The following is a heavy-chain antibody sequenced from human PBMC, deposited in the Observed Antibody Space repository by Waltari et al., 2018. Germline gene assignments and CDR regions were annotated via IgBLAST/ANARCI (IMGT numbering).Heavy chain of an antibody. V-gene: IGHV4-59*01. Sequence: QVQLQESGPGLVKPSETLSLTCTVSGGSISSYYWSWIRQPPGKGLEWIGYIYYSGSTNYNPTLKSRVIISVETSKNQFSLKLSSVTAADTAVYYCARAQTAANPNYYYGMDVWGQGTTVTVSS. CDR3: ARAQTAANPNYYYGMDV. D-gene: IGHD2-2*01. CDR2: IYYSGST. J-gene: IGHJ6*02. CDR1: GGSISSYY.